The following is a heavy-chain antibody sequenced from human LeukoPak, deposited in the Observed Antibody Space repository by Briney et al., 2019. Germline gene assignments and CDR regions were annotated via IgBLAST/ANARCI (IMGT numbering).Heavy chain of an antibody. V-gene: IGHV4-34*01. CDR1: GGSSSVYY. J-gene: IGHJ4*02. Sequence: SETLSLTCAVYGGSSSVYYWSWLRQPPGKGLEWIGEINLGGNTKYNPSLKSRVIISVDTSKNHFSLKLTSVTAADTAVYYCAMRNPSCWYVAYWGQGTRVTVSS. CDR2: INLGGNT. CDR3: AMRNPSCWYVAY. D-gene: IGHD6-19*01.